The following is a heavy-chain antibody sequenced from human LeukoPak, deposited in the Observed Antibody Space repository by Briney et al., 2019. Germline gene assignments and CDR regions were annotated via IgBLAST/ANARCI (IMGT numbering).Heavy chain of an antibody. V-gene: IGHV3-66*01. J-gene: IGHJ4*02. CDR1: GFTVSNNY. D-gene: IGHD6-19*01. Sequence: GGSLRLSCAASGFTVSNNYMSWVRQAPGRGLEWVSVIYSGGTTYYADSVKGRFTISRDNSKNTLYLQTNSLRAEDTAVYYCARGRISSGWYDYWGQGTLVTVSS. CDR2: IYSGGTT. CDR3: ARGRISSGWYDY.